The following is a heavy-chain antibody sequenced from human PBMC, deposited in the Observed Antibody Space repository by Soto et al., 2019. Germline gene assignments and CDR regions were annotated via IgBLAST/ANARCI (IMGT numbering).Heavy chain of an antibody. D-gene: IGHD6-13*01. Sequence: SETLSLTCTVSGGSISSYYWSWIRQPPGKGLEWIGYIYYSGSTNYNPSLKSRVTISVDTSKNQFSLKLSSVTAADTAVYYCARMEQQLPSRWFDPWGQGTLVTAPQ. J-gene: IGHJ5*02. CDR2: IYYSGST. V-gene: IGHV4-59*01. CDR3: ARMEQQLPSRWFDP. CDR1: GGSISSYY.